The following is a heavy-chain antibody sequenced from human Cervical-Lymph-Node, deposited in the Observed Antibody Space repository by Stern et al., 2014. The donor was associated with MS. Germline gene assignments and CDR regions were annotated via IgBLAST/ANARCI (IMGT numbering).Heavy chain of an antibody. CDR1: GYTFTSYA. CDR3: ARDLYCSGGSCYSNWFDP. D-gene: IGHD2-15*01. Sequence: VQLVQSGAEVKKPGASVKVSCKASGYTFTSYAMHWVRQAPGQRLEWMGWINAGNGNTKYSQKFQGRVTITRDTSASTAYMELSSLRSEDTAVYYCARDLYCSGGSCYSNWFDPWGQGTLVTVSS. CDR2: INAGNGNT. V-gene: IGHV1-3*01. J-gene: IGHJ5*02.